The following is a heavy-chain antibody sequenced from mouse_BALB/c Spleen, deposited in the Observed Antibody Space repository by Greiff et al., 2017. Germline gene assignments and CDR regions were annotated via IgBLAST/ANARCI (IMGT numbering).Heavy chain of an antibody. J-gene: IGHJ1*01. V-gene: IGHV1-55*01. Sequence: QVQLKQPGAELVKPGASVKMSCKASGYTFTSYWINWVKQRPGQGLEWIGDIYPGRGITNYNEKFKSKATLTLDTSSSTAYMQLSSLTSEDSAVYYCSRGNYGNFSYWYFDVWGAGTTVTVSS. CDR2: IYPGRGIT. CDR3: SRGNYGNFSYWYFDV. D-gene: IGHD2-1*01. CDR1: GYTFTSYW.